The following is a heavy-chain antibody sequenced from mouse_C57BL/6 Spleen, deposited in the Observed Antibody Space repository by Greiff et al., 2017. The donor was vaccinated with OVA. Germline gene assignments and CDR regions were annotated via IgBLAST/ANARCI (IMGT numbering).Heavy chain of an antibody. Sequence: QVQLKQSGPGLVQPSQSLSITCTVSGFSLTSYGVHWVRQSPGKGLEWLGVIWSGGSTDYNAAFITRLSISKDNSKSQVFFKMNSLQADDTAIYYCARNHYGSSRWLAYWGQGTLVTVSA. J-gene: IGHJ3*01. D-gene: IGHD1-1*01. CDR3: ARNHYGSSRWLAY. CDR1: GFSLTSYG. V-gene: IGHV2-2*01. CDR2: IWSGGST.